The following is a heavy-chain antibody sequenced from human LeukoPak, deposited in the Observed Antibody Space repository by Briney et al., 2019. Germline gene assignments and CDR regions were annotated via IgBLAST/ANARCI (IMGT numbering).Heavy chain of an antibody. J-gene: IGHJ3*02. CDR3: ARNLYMVDDAFDI. Sequence: RGSLRLSCAASGFTFSSYWMSWVRQAPGKGLEWVANIKQGGSEKYYVDSVKGRFTISRDNAKNSLYLQMNSLRAEDTAVYYCARNLYMVDDAFDIWSQGTMVTVSS. V-gene: IGHV3-7*01. CDR2: IKQGGSEK. D-gene: IGHD3-10*01. CDR1: GFTFSSYW.